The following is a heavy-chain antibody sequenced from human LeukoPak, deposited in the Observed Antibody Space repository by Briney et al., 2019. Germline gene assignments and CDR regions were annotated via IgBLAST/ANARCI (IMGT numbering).Heavy chain of an antibody. CDR2: IYSGGST. CDR1: GFTVSSNY. J-gene: IGHJ5*02. V-gene: IGHV3-66*01. D-gene: IGHD1-20*01. Sequence: PGGSLRLSCAASGFTVSSNYMSWVRQAPGKGLEWVSVIYSGGSTYYADSVKGRFTISRDNSKNTLYLQMNSLRAEDTAVYYCAKSITGTTGGNWFDPWGQGTLVTVSS. CDR3: AKSITGTTGGNWFDP.